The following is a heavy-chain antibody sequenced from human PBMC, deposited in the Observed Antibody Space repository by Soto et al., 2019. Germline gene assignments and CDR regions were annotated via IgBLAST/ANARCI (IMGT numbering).Heavy chain of an antibody. D-gene: IGHD1-1*01. CDR3: ARDYWNDVGDYYYYGMDV. CDR1: GGTFSSYA. Sequence: ASVKVSCKASGGTFSSYAISWVRQAPGQGLEWMGGIIPIFGTANYAQKFQGRVTITADESTSTAYMELSSLRSEDTAVYYCARDYWNDVGDYYYYGMDVWGQGTTVTVSS. J-gene: IGHJ6*02. V-gene: IGHV1-69*13. CDR2: IIPIFGTA.